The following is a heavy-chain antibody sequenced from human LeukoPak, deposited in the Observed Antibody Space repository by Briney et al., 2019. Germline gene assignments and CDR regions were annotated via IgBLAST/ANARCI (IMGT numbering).Heavy chain of an antibody. CDR1: GSSISRYY. V-gene: IGHV4-59*01. D-gene: IGHD3-10*01. CDR3: ARDRPYYYGSGSYYDGFDS. Sequence: SETLSLTCTVSGSSISRYYWSWLRQPPGKGLEWIGYIYHSGSTNYNPSLKSRVTISLDTSKNQFSLRLSSVTAADTAVYYCARDRPYYYGSGSYYDGFDSRGQGTLVTVSS. CDR2: IYHSGST. J-gene: IGHJ4*02.